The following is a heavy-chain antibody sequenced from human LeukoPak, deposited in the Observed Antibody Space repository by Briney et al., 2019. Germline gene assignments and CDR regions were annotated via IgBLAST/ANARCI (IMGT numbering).Heavy chain of an antibody. CDR3: ARASSSGSRDFDY. CDR2: IYHSGST. V-gene: IGHV4-38-2*02. J-gene: IGHJ4*02. Sequence: SETLSLTCTVSGYSISSGYYWGWIRQPPGKGLEWIGSIYHSGSTYYNPSLKSRVTISVDTSKNQFSLKLSSVTAADTAVYYCARASSSGSRDFDYWGQGTLVTVSS. D-gene: IGHD1-26*01. CDR1: GYSISSGYY.